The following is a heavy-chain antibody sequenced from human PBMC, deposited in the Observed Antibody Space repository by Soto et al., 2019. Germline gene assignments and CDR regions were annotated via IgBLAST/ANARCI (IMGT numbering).Heavy chain of an antibody. J-gene: IGHJ6*02. V-gene: IGHV1-69*01. CDR2: IIPIFGTA. CDR1: GGTFSSYA. D-gene: IGHD3-3*01. Sequence: QVQLVQSGAEVKKPGSSVKVSCKASGGTFSSYAISWVRQAPGQGLEWMGGIIPIFGTANYAQKFQGRVTITADEYTSTAYMELSSLRSEDTAVYYCARGNYYDFWSGYNLNYYYYGMDVWGQGTTVTVSS. CDR3: ARGNYYDFWSGYNLNYYYYGMDV.